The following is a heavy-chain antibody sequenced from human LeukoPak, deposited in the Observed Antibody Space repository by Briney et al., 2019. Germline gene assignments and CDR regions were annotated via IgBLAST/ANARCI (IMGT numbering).Heavy chain of an antibody. CDR1: GYTFTGYY. CDR2: INPNSGGT. Sequence: GASVKVSCKASGYTFTGYYMHWVRQAPGQGLEWMGWINPNSGGTNYAQKFQGRVTMTRDTSISTAYMELSRLRSDDTAVYYCARDDGLVGATQTLDYWGQGTLVTVSS. V-gene: IGHV1-2*02. CDR3: ARDDGLVGATQTLDY. J-gene: IGHJ4*02. D-gene: IGHD1-26*01.